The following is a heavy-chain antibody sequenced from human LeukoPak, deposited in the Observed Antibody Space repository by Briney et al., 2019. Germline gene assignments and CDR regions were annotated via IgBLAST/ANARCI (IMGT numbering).Heavy chain of an antibody. CDR1: GFTFSASA. V-gene: IGHV3-23*01. D-gene: IGHD2-15*01. J-gene: IGHJ4*02. CDR2: ISDSGGST. Sequence: GGSLRLSCAASGFTFSASAMNWVRQAPGKGLEWVSVISDSGGSTYYAGSVKGRFTISRDDSKNTLYLQMNSLRVEDTAVYYCAKGTSAGGYSVYDYWGQGILVTVSS. CDR3: AKGTSAGGYSVYDY.